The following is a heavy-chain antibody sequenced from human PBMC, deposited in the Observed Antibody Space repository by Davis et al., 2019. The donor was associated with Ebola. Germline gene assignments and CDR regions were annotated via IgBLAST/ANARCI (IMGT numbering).Heavy chain of an antibody. CDR1: GGSFSGYY. CDR3: ARGGRYCSGGSCTKNWFDP. J-gene: IGHJ5*02. CDR2: INHSGST. Sequence: MPSETLSLTCAVYGGSFSGYYRSWIRQPPGKGLDWIGEINHSGSTNYNPSLKSRVTISVDTSKNQFSLKLSSVTAADTAVYYCARGGRYCSGGSCTKNWFDPWGQGTLVTVSS. V-gene: IGHV4-34*01. D-gene: IGHD2-15*01.